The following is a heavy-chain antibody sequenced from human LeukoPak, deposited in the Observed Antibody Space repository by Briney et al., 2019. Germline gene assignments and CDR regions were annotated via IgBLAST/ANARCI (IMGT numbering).Heavy chain of an antibody. D-gene: IGHD3-22*01. CDR2: IYTSGST. J-gene: IGHJ4*02. CDR1: GGSISSGSYY. Sequence: SQTLSLTCTVSGGSISSGSYYWSWIRQPAGKGLEWIGRIYTSGSTNYNPSLESRVTISVDTSKNQFSLKLSSVTAADTAVYYCAREGYYDSSGYDYWGQGTLVTVSS. CDR3: AREGYYDSSGYDY. V-gene: IGHV4-61*02.